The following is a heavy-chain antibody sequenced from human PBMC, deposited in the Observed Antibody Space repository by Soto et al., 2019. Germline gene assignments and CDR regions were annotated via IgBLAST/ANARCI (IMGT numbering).Heavy chain of an antibody. Sequence: QVQLVQSGAEVKKPGSSVKVSCKAPGGTFSTYAISWVRQAPGQGLEWRGGVIPIFGTPKYAQKFQGRVTLTADESTSTGYMELRSLRSEDTAVYYCARSQGGSSSLDIYYYYYYGMDVWGQGTTVTVSS. J-gene: IGHJ6*02. CDR1: GGTFSTYA. CDR2: VIPIFGTP. CDR3: ARSQGGSSSLDIYYYYYYGMDV. V-gene: IGHV1-69*01. D-gene: IGHD2-15*01.